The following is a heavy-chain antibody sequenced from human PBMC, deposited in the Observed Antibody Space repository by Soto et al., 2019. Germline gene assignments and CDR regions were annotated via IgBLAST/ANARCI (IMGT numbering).Heavy chain of an antibody. V-gene: IGHV3-23*01. CDR1: GFTFSNYA. CDR2: IGDSASST. D-gene: IGHD3-16*01. CDR3: AKVPWHAHHCYVH. Sequence: HPGGSLRLSCAASGFTFSNYAMTWVRQAPGTGPEWVSTIGDSASSTYYADSVKGRFIISRDNSKNTLYLQMNSLRAEDTAVYYCAKVPWHAHHCYVHWGLGPLATVPS. J-gene: IGHJ4*02.